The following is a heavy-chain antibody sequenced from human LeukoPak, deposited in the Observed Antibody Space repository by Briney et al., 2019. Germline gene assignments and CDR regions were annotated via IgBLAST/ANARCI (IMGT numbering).Heavy chain of an antibody. CDR1: GGSITNTNYY. CDR2: IHNTGNT. V-gene: IGHV4-39*07. Sequence: PSETLSLTCTASGGSITNTNYYWAWIRQSPGTGLEWIGSIHNTGNTYNNPSLKSRVTISVDTSKNQFSLKLSSVTAADTAVYYCARAGSGWYDYYYMDVWGKGTTVTVSS. J-gene: IGHJ6*03. D-gene: IGHD6-19*01. CDR3: ARAGSGWYDYYYMDV.